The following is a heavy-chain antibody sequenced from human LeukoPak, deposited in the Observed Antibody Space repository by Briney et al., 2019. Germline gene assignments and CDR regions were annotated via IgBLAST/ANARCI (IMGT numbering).Heavy chain of an antibody. CDR3: ARDKLRGYSYYLGEVDY. J-gene: IGHJ4*02. V-gene: IGHV3-11*01. Sequence: GRSLRLSCAASGFTFSDYYMSWIRQAPGKGLEWVSYISSSGSTIYYADSVKGRFTISRDNARNSLYLQMNSLRAEDTAVYYCARDKLRGYSYYLGEVDYWGQGTLVTVSS. D-gene: IGHD5-18*01. CDR1: GFTFSDYY. CDR2: ISSSGSTI.